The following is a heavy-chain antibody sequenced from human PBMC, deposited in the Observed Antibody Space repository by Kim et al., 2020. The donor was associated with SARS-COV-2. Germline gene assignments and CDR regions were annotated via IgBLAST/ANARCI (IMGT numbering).Heavy chain of an antibody. CDR3: AREGAYCGGDCLNLFDY. J-gene: IGHJ4*02. Sequence: VQGRLSSSRDNSKNTLFLQMNSLTPEDTAVYFCAREGAYCGGDCLNLFDYWGQGTLVTVSS. D-gene: IGHD2-21*01. V-gene: IGHV3-30*01.